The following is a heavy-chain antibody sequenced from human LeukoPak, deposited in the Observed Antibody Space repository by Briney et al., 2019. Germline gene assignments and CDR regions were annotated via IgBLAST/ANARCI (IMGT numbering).Heavy chain of an antibody. CDR2: ISSNGGST. CDR3: ARSPVDYGSDWFDY. Sequence: GGPLRLSCAASGFTFSSYAMHWVRQAPGKGLEYVSAISSNGGSTYYANSVKGSFTISRDNCKNTLYLQMGSLRAEDMAVYYCARSPVDYGSDWFDYWGQGTLVTVSS. J-gene: IGHJ4*02. V-gene: IGHV3-64*01. D-gene: IGHD4-17*01. CDR1: GFTFSSYA.